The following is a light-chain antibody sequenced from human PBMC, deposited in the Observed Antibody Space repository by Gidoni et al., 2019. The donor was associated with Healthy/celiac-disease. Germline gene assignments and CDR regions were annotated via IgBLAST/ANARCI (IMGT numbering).Light chain of an antibody. CDR1: QGISSY. V-gene: IGKV1-9*01. Sequence: DIEVTESPSFLSASVGDRVTITCRSSQGISSYLDWYQQKPGKAPPLLLYAASTLQSGVPSRFSGSGSGTAFTLTISSRQPEDFATYYCHQLNRYPITFGQGTRLEIK. J-gene: IGKJ5*01. CDR2: AAS. CDR3: HQLNRYPIT.